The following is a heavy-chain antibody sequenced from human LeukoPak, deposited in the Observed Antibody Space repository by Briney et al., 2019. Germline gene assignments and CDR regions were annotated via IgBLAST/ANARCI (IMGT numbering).Heavy chain of an antibody. CDR2: INPNSGGT. CDR1: GYTFTGYY. J-gene: IGHJ4*02. D-gene: IGHD1-26*01. CDR3: ARDYSDYYTFDY. Sequence: ASVKVSCKASGYTFTGYYMHWVRQAPGQGLEWMGRINPNSGGTNYAQKFQGRVTMTRDTSISTAYMELSRLRSDDTAVYYCARDYSDYYTFDYWGQGPLVTVSS. V-gene: IGHV1-2*06.